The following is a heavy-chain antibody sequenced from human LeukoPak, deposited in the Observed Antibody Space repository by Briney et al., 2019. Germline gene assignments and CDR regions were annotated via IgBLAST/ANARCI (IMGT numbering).Heavy chain of an antibody. CDR2: IDHSGSI. J-gene: IGHJ4*02. CDR1: GYSISSGYY. V-gene: IGHV4-38-2*02. D-gene: IGHD3-22*01. CDR3: ARVMDYYDGTGYPPPAAADY. Sequence: AETLSLTCTVSGYSISSGYYWGWIRQPPGKGLEWMGSIDHSGSIYYNPSLKSRVTISVDTSKNQFSLKVSSVTAADTAVYYCARVMDYYDGTGYPPPAAADYWGQGTLVTVSS.